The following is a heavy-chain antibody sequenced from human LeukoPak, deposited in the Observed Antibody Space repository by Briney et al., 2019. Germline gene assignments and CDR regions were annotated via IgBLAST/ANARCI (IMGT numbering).Heavy chain of an antibody. CDR2: IYSSGDT. Sequence: PGWALRLSCAASGFTVSSKYMSWVRQTPGKGLQWVALIYSSGDTYTADSVKGRFTISRDNSENTLYLQMDSLRAEDTAVYYCATSYYFGSGSYGYLDYWGQGTLVTVSS. J-gene: IGHJ4*02. CDR1: GFTVSSKY. CDR3: ATSYYFGSGSYGYLDY. V-gene: IGHV3-53*01. D-gene: IGHD3-10*01.